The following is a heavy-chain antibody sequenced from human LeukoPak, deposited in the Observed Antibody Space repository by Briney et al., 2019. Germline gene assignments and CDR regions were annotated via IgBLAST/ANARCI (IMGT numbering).Heavy chain of an antibody. CDR2: ISSSSSYI. V-gene: IGHV3-21*01. CDR1: GFSFSSYS. CDR3: VRGFCSGGSCYSPFFCHYYMDV. D-gene: IGHD2-15*01. Sequence: GGSLRLSCAVSGFSFSSYSMNWVRQAPGKGLEWVSSISSSSSYIYYADSVKGRFTISRDNAKNSLYLQMNSLRAEDTAVYYCVRGFCSGGSCYSPFFCHYYMDVWGKGTTVTVSS. J-gene: IGHJ6*03.